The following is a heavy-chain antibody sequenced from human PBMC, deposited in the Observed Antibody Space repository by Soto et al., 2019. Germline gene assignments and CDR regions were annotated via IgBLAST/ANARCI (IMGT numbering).Heavy chain of an antibody. CDR2: ISHSGTTI. V-gene: IGHV3-11*01. CDR3: ARFARYGDYGESFDS. Sequence: QVQLVESGGGLVKPGGSLTLSCAASGFTFSDYYMSWIRQAPGKGLEWVSYISHSGTTIYYADSVKGRFTISRDNAKNSLYLQMNSLRAEDTAVYYGARFARYGDYGESFDSWGQGTLVTVSS. CDR1: GFTFSDYY. D-gene: IGHD4-17*01. J-gene: IGHJ4*02.